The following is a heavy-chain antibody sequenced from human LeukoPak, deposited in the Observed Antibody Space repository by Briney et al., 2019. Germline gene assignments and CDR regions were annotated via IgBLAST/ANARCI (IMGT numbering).Heavy chain of an antibody. D-gene: IGHD6-13*01. CDR3: ARMGSSWGWYNWFDP. CDR1: GYTFTSYA. J-gene: IGHJ5*02. V-gene: IGHV1-3*01. Sequence: AASVKVSCKASGYTFTSYAMHWVRQAPGQRLEWMGWINAGNGNTKYSQKSQGRVTITRGTSASTAYMELSSLRSEDTAVYYCARMGSSWGWYNWFDPWGQGTLVTVSS. CDR2: INAGNGNT.